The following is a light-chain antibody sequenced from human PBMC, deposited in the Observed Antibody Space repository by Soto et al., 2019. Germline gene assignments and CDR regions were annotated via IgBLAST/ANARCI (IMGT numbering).Light chain of an antibody. J-gene: IGKJ4*01. CDR2: GAS. CDR1: HDIGHS. CDR3: QKYDSAPLT. Sequence: DIQMTQSPSSLSASVGDRVTLTCRTSHDIGHSLAWYQQKPGKPIKLLVYGASTLQSGVPSRFSGSGSGTDFTLTISSLQPEDVGSYYCQKYDSAPLTFGGGTKVDIK. V-gene: IGKV1-27*01.